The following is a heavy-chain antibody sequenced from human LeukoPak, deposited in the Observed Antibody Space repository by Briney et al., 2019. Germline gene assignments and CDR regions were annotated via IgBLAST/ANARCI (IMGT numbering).Heavy chain of an antibody. CDR2: INPSGGST. V-gene: IGHV1-46*01. CDR3: ARDLTTLDSGVPPGLWDYYDSSGYTKNFDY. J-gene: IGHJ4*02. CDR1: GYTFTSYY. D-gene: IGHD3-22*01. Sequence: ASVKVSCKASGYTFTSYYMHWVRQAPGQGLEWMGIINPSGGSTSYAQKFQGRVTMTRNTSISTAYMELSSLRSDDTAVYYCARDLTTLDSGVPPGLWDYYDSSGYTKNFDYWGQGTLVTVSS.